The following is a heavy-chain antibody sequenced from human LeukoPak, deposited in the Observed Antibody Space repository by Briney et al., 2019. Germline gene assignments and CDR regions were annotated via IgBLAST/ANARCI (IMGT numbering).Heavy chain of an antibody. J-gene: IGHJ6*03. CDR3: AREKRITIFGVVQYYMDV. CDR1: GFTFDDYG. CDR2: INWSGGST. V-gene: IGHV3-20*04. D-gene: IGHD3-3*01. Sequence: GGSLRLSCAASGFTFDDYGMSWVRQAPGKGLEWVSGINWSGGSTGYADSVKGRFTISRDNAKNSLYLQMNSLRAEDTALYYCAREKRITIFGVVQYYMDVWGKGTTVTVSS.